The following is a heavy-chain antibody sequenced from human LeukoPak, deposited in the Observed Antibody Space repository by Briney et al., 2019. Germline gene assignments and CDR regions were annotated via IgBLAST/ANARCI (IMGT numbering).Heavy chain of an antibody. Sequence: PSETLSLTCTVSGGSISSYYWSWIRQPPGKGLEWIGYIYYSGSTNYNPSLKSRVTISVDTSKNQFSLKLSSVTAADTAVHYCASGMATITPFDYWGQGTLVTVSS. CDR1: GGSISSYY. D-gene: IGHD5-24*01. CDR2: IYYSGST. J-gene: IGHJ4*02. CDR3: ASGMATITPFDY. V-gene: IGHV4-59*01.